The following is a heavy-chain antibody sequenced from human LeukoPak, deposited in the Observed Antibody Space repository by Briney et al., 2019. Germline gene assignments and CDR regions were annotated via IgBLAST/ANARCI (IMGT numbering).Heavy chain of an antibody. V-gene: IGHV4-61*02. Sequence: SETLSLTCTVSGGSISSGSYYWSCIRQPAGKGLECIGRIYTSGSTNYNPSLKSRVTISVDTSKNQFSLKLSSVTAADTAVYYCARETYYDFWSGKEAFDILGQGTMVTVSS. CDR2: IYTSGST. D-gene: IGHD3-3*01. CDR3: ARETYYDFWSGKEAFDI. J-gene: IGHJ3*02. CDR1: GGSISSGSYY.